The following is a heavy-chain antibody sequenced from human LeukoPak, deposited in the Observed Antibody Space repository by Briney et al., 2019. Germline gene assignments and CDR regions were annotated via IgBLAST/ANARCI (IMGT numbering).Heavy chain of an antibody. J-gene: IGHJ4*02. Sequence: NPSETLSLTCTVSGGSISSSSYYWGWIRQPPGKGLEWIGSIYYSGSTYYNPSLKSRVTISVNTTKNQFSLKLSSVTAADTAVYYCARLFEYGQWLLRVPNYFDYWGQGTLVTVSS. D-gene: IGHD6-19*01. CDR1: GGSISSSSYY. CDR3: ARLFEYGQWLLRVPNYFDY. V-gene: IGHV4-39*01. CDR2: IYYSGST.